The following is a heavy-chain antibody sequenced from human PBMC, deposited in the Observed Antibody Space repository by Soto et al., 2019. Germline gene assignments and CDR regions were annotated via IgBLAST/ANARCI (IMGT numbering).Heavy chain of an antibody. V-gene: IGHV4-39*01. Sequence: SETLSLTCTVSGGSISSSSYYWGWIRQPPGKGLEWIGSIYYSGSTYYNPSLKSRVTISVDTSKNQFSLKLSSVTAADTAVYYCARRDYALSYWGQGTLVTVSS. CDR1: GGSISSSSYY. CDR3: ARRDYALSY. J-gene: IGHJ4*02. CDR2: IYYSGST. D-gene: IGHD4-17*01.